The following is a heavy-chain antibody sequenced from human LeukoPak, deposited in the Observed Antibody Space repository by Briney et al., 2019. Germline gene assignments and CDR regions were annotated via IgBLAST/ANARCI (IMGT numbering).Heavy chain of an antibody. Sequence: GGTLRLSCAASGFTFSSYGMSWVRQAPGKGLEWVSAISGSGGSTYYADSVKGRFTISRDNSKNTLYLQMNSLRAEDTAVYYCARGGGIAAAGNWFDPWGQGTLVTVSS. J-gene: IGHJ5*02. CDR2: ISGSGGST. CDR3: ARGGGIAAAGNWFDP. V-gene: IGHV3-23*01. CDR1: GFTFSSYG. D-gene: IGHD6-13*01.